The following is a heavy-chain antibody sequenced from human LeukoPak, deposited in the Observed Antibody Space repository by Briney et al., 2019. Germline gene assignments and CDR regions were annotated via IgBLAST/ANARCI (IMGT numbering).Heavy chain of an antibody. V-gene: IGHV1-18*04. CDR3: ARVGKYDQMYCSSTSCYTFYFDY. J-gene: IGHJ4*02. CDR1: GYTFTGYY. D-gene: IGHD2-2*02. CDR2: ISAYNGNT. Sequence: GASVKVSCKASGYTFTGYYMHWVRQAPGQGLEWMGWISAYNGNTNYAQKLQGRVTMTTDTSTSTAYMELRSLRSDDTAVYYCARVGKYDQMYCSSTSCYTFYFDYWGQGTLVTVSS.